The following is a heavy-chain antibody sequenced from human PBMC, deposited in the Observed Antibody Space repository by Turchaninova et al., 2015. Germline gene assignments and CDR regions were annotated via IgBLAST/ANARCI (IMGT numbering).Heavy chain of an antibody. J-gene: IGHJ4*02. CDR2: ISSSSSYI. CDR3: ARGSYSSLDY. V-gene: IGHV3-21*01. D-gene: IGHD6-19*01. Sequence: EVQLVESGGGRVRPGGSVRSSWAASGFTFSSYSMNWVRQAPGKGLEWVSSISSSSSYIYYADSVKGRFTISRDNAKNSLYLQMNSLRAEDTAVYYCARGSYSSLDYWGQGTLVTVSS. CDR1: GFTFSSYS.